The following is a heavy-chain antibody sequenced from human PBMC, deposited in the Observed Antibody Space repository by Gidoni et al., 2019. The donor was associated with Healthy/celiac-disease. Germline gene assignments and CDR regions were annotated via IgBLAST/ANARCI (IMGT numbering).Heavy chain of an antibody. CDR3: ARGRHTVVTPVPYYYYMDV. Sequence: VRQAPGKGLEWVAVIWYDGSNKYYADSVKGRFTISRDNSKNTLYLQMNSLRAEDTAVYYCARGRHTVVTPVPYYYYMDVWGKGTTVTVSS. CDR2: IWYDGSNK. J-gene: IGHJ6*03. V-gene: IGHV3-33*01. D-gene: IGHD2-21*02.